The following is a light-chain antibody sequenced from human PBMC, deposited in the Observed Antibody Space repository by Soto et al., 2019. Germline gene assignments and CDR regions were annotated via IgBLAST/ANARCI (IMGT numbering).Light chain of an antibody. Sequence: IQMTQSPSTVSASVGDRVTITCRASQSISSSLAWYQQKPGKAPKVLIYDASSLDSGVPSRFSGSGYGTEFTLTISSLQPEDFATYFCQQADSFPLTFGGGTKVEMK. CDR3: QQADSFPLT. CDR1: QSISSS. CDR2: DAS. V-gene: IGKV1D-12*01. J-gene: IGKJ4*01.